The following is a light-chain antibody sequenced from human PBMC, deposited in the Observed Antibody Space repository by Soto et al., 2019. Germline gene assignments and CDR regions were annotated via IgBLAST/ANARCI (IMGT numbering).Light chain of an antibody. V-gene: IGKV3-15*01. CDR2: GAS. J-gene: IGKJ1*01. CDR3: QQYNNWPRT. Sequence: EIVMTQSPATLSVSPGERATLSCRACQSVCRNFALYQQKPCQPPRLLISGASTRATGIPARFSGSGSGTEFTLTISSLQSEDFAVYYCQQYNNWPRTFGQGTKVDIK. CDR1: QSVCRN.